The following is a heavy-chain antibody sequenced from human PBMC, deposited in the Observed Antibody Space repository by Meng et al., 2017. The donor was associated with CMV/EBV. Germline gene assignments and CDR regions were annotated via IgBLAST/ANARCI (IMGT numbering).Heavy chain of an antibody. J-gene: IGHJ4*02. CDR3: ARAFDNWNYEGADY. Sequence: ASVKVSCKASGYTFTGYYMHWVRQAPGQGLEWMGWINPNSGGTNYAQKFQGRVTMTRDTSISTAYMELSRLRSDDTAVYYCARAFDNWNYEGADYWGQGTLVTVSS. CDR2: INPNSGGT. CDR1: GYTFTGYY. V-gene: IGHV1-2*02. D-gene: IGHD1-7*01.